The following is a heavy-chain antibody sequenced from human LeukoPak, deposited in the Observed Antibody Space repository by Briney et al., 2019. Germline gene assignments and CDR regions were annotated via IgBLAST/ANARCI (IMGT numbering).Heavy chain of an antibody. CDR2: IIPIFGTA. CDR3: ARGPPELAVDYYYYGMGV. J-gene: IGHJ6*02. V-gene: IGHV1-69*13. D-gene: IGHD6-19*01. Sequence: SVKVSCKASGGTFSSYAISWVRQAPGQGLEWMGGIIPIFGTANYAQKFQGRVTITADESTSTAYMELSSLRSEDTAVYYCARGPPELAVDYYYYGMGVWGQGTTVTVSS. CDR1: GGTFSSYA.